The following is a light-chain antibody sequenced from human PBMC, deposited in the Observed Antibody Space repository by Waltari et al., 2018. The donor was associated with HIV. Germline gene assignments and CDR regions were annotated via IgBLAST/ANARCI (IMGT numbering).Light chain of an antibody. J-gene: IGKJ4*01. CDR2: AAS. V-gene: IGKV1-39*01. CDR1: QSISSY. CDR3: QQSYITPLT. Sequence: DIQMTQSPSSLSASVGDRVTITCRASQSISSYLNWYQQKPGKAPNLLIYAASSLQSGVPSRFSGSGSGTDFTITISSLQPEDFATYYCQQSYITPLTFGGGTKVEIK.